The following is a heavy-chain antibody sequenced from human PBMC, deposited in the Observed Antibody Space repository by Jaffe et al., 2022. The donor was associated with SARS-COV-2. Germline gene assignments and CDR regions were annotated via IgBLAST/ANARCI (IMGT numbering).Heavy chain of an antibody. D-gene: IGHD4-17*01. CDR2: IYHSGST. CDR1: GYSISSGYY. V-gene: IGHV4-38-2*02. J-gene: IGHJ4*02. Sequence: QVQLQESGPGLVKPSETLSLTCTVSGYSISSGYYWGWIRQPPGKGLEWIGSIYHSGSTYYNPSLKSRVTISVDTSKNQFSLKLSSVTAADTAVYYCARAAPRPYGGNSFDYWGQGTLVTVSS. CDR3: ARAAPRPYGGNSFDY.